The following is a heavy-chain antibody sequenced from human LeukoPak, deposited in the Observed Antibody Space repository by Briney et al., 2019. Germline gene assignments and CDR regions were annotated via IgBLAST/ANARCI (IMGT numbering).Heavy chain of an antibody. Sequence: GGSLRLSCAASGFTFSSYSMNWVRQAPGKGLEWVSSISSSGSYIYYADSVKGRFTISRDNAKNSLYLQMNSLRAEDTAVYYCARVKRFADYFDYWGQGTLVTVSS. CDR2: ISSSGSYI. J-gene: IGHJ4*02. D-gene: IGHD3-10*01. CDR3: ARVKRFADYFDY. CDR1: GFTFSSYS. V-gene: IGHV3-21*01.